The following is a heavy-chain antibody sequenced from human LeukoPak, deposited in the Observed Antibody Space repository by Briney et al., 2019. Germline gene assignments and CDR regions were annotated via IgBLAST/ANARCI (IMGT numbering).Heavy chain of an antibody. CDR3: AIDIVATSGVF. CDR2: ITSSGSDI. Sequence: GGSLRLSCAASGFTFSNYYMSWIRQAPGKGLEWVAYITSSGSDIYYADSVRGRFSISRDNAKNSLYLQMNSLRDEDTATYYCAIDIVATSGVFWGEGTVVSVSS. D-gene: IGHD5-12*01. V-gene: IGHV3-11*01. CDR1: GFTFSNYY. J-gene: IGHJ4*02.